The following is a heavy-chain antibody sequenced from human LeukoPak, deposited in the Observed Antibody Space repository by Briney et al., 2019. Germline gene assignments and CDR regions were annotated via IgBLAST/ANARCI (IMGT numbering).Heavy chain of an antibody. Sequence: PGGSLRLSCVGSGFMFSDYYMSWIRQAPGKGLEWVSYISNDGIDKYYVDSVRGRFTISRDNAKKSMYLQMSGLRVEDTAVYYCARRDWVTGAVRAFDIWGQGTMVTVSS. V-gene: IGHV3-11*04. CDR1: GFMFSDYY. CDR2: ISNDGIDK. D-gene: IGHD3-3*01. CDR3: ARRDWVTGAVRAFDI. J-gene: IGHJ3*02.